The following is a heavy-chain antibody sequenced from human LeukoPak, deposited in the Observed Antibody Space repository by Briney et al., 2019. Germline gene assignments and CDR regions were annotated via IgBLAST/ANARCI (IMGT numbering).Heavy chain of an antibody. J-gene: IGHJ4*02. Sequence: GASVKVSCKASGYTFTSYYMHWVRQAPGQGLEWMGIINPSGGSTSYAQKFQGRVTMTRDTSTSTVYMELSSLRSEGTAVYYCARGSPAQTTVTNPFDYWGQGTLVTVSS. CDR3: ARGSPAQTTVTNPFDY. CDR1: GYTFTSYY. V-gene: IGHV1-46*01. CDR2: INPSGGST. D-gene: IGHD4-17*01.